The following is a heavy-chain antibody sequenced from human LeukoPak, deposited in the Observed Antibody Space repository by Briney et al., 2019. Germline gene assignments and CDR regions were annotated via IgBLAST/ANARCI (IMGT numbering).Heavy chain of an antibody. CDR1: VGSISSTDYY. CDR2: IYYSGST. V-gene: IGHV4-61*05. Sequence: PSETLSLTCTVSVGSISSTDYYWAWIRQPPGKGLEWIGYIYYSGSTNYNPSLKSRVTISVDTSKNQFSLKLSSVTAADTAVYYCARQEMKKYQLLSDNWFDPWGQGTLVTVSS. J-gene: IGHJ5*02. D-gene: IGHD2-2*01. CDR3: ARQEMKKYQLLSDNWFDP.